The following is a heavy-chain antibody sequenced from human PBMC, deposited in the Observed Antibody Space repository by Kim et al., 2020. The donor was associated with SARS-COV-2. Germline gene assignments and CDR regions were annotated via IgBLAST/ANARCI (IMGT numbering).Heavy chain of an antibody. J-gene: IGHJ6*02. V-gene: IGHV5-51*01. CDR3: ARLSSGPRGGGMDV. Sequence: SPSFQGHVTISADKSISTAYLQWSSLKASDTAMYYCARLSSGPRGGGMDVWGQGTTVTVSS. D-gene: IGHD6-19*01.